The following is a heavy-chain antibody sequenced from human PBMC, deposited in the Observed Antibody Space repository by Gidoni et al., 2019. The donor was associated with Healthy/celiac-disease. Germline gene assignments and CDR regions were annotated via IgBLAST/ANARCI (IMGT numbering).Heavy chain of an antibody. V-gene: IGHV3-66*01. Sequence: TISRDNSKNTLYLQMNSLRAEDTAVYYCARDQNYYDSSGYRDYWGQGTLVTVSS. J-gene: IGHJ4*02. D-gene: IGHD3-22*01. CDR3: ARDQNYYDSSGYRDY.